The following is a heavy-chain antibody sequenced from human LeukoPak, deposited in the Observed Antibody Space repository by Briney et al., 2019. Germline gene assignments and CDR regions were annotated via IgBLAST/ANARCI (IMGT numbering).Heavy chain of an antibody. D-gene: IGHD3-3*01. CDR1: GFIFSTYG. Sequence: GGSLRLSCAASGFIFSTYGIHWVRQAPGKGLEWVAVIWHDGSKSYYIESMKGRLAGSKDNSRDTAHLQMDSLRAEDTAVYYCARGPTTAKVLRFLEWSKYYFDYWGQGTLVTVSS. CDR3: ARGPTTAKVLRFLEWSKYYFDY. CDR2: IWHDGSKS. V-gene: IGHV3-33*01. J-gene: IGHJ4*02.